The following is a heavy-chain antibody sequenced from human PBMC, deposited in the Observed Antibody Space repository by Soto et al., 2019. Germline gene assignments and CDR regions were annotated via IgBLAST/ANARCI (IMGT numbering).Heavy chain of an antibody. CDR1: GYTFTNYD. CDR2: MNANSGNT. D-gene: IGHD3-9*01. Sequence: ASVKVSCKASGYTFTNYDINWVRQATGQGLEWMGWMNANSGNTGYAQKFRGRVTMTRDTSIRTAYMELSSLTSDDTAVYFCSRTKEGNEQTDWSYWSQGTLVTFSS. V-gene: IGHV1-8*01. CDR3: SRTKEGNEQTDWSY. J-gene: IGHJ4*02.